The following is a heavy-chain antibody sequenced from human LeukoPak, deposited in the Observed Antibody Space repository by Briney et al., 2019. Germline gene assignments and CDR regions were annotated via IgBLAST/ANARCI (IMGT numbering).Heavy chain of an antibody. J-gene: IGHJ3*02. CDR2: ISSSDNTI. CDR1: GFTFSVYN. Sequence: GGSLRLSCAASGFTFSVYNMSWIRQAPGKGLEWLSYISSSDNTIYYADSVRGRFTISRDNAKNSLYLHMKSLRAEDTAVYYFATFNHAFAIWGQGTMVTVSS. CDR3: ATFNHAFAI. V-gene: IGHV3-11*04.